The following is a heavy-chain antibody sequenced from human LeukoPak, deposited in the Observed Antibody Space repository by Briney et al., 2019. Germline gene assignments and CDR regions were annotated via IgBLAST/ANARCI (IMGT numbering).Heavy chain of an antibody. V-gene: IGHV4-38-2*02. D-gene: IGHD3-10*01. J-gene: IGHJ5*02. CDR1: GYSISSGYY. CDR2: IYHSGST. Sequence: SETLSLTCTVSGYSISSGYYWGWIRQPPGKGLEWIGSIYHSGSTYYNPSLKSRVTISVDTSKNQFSLKLSSVTAADTAVYYCAGQRITMVRGVIRGNWFDPWGQGTLVTASS. CDR3: AGQRITMVRGVIRGNWFDP.